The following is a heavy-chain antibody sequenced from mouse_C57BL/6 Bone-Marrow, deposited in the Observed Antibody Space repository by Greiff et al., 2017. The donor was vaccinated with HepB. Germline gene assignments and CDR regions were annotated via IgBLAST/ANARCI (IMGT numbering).Heavy chain of an antibody. CDR2: ISSCGSYT. CDR1: GFTFSSYG. D-gene: IGHD2-4*01. CDR3: ARRKIRGYAMDY. V-gene: IGHV5-6*02. J-gene: IGHJ4*01. Sequence: EVKLVESGGDLVKPGGSLKLSCAASGFTFSSYGMSWVRQTPDKRLEWVATISSCGSYTYYPDSMKGRYTISRDNAENTLYLQKSSLKSEDTAMYYCARRKIRGYAMDYWGQGTSVTVSS.